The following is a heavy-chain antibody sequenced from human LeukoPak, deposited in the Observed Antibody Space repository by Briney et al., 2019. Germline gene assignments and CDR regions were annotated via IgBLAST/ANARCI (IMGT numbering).Heavy chain of an antibody. CDR2: ISTSSSII. D-gene: IGHD5-12*01. Sequence: SGGSLRLSCAASGFTFSSYGMNWVRQAPGKGLEWVSYISTSSSIIYYADSVKGRFTISRDTAKSSLYLQMTSLRDDDTAVYYCARGGYIDYWGQGTLVTVFS. V-gene: IGHV3-48*02. J-gene: IGHJ4*02. CDR3: ARGGYIDY. CDR1: GFTFSSYG.